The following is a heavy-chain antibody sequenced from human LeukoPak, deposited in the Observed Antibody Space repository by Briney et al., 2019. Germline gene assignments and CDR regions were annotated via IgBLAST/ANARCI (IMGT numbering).Heavy chain of an antibody. V-gene: IGHV4-4*07. CDR1: TGSITNYY. CDR2: IYSSGST. J-gene: IGHJ4*02. Sequence: PSETLSLTCTVSTGSITNYYWNWVRQPVGKGLEWIGRIYSSGSTNYNPSLKSRVTMSVDTPKNQFSLKLNSVTAADTAVYYCARGIMYDSSWYFDYWGQGTLVTVSS. D-gene: IGHD6-13*01. CDR3: ARGIMYDSSWYFDY.